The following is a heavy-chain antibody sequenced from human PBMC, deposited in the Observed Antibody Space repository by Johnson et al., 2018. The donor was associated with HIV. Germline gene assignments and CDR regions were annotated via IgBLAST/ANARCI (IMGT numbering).Heavy chain of an antibody. CDR2: IKQDGSEK. V-gene: IGHV3-7*05. J-gene: IGHJ3*02. Sequence: VQLVESWGGLVQPGGSLRLSCAASGFTFNNYWMSWVRQAPGKGLEWVANIKQDGSEKYSVDSVKGRFTISKDNAKNSLYLQMNSLRAEDTAVYYCARGGQLVLDAFDIWGQGTMVTVSS. D-gene: IGHD6-6*01. CDR1: GFTFNNYW. CDR3: ARGGQLVLDAFDI.